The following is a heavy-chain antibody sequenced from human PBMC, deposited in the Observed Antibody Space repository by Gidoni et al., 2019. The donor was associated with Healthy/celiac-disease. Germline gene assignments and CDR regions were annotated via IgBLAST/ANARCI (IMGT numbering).Heavy chain of an antibody. CDR3: ARTFIAAADYYGMDV. Sequence: EVQLVESGGGLVKPGGSLRLSCAASGFTFRSYSMNWVRQAPGKGLEWVSSISSSSSYIYYADSVKGRFTISRDNAKNSLYLQMNSLRAEDTAVYYCARTFIAAADYYGMDVWGQGTTVTVSS. V-gene: IGHV3-21*01. CDR1: GFTFRSYS. D-gene: IGHD6-13*01. CDR2: ISSSSSYI. J-gene: IGHJ6*02.